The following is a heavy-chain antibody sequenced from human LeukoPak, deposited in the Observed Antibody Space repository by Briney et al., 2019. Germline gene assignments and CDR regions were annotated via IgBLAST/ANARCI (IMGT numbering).Heavy chain of an antibody. V-gene: IGHV4-30-2*01. Sequence: HPSETLSLTCTVSGDSISSGGYYWSWIRQPPGKGLEWIGYIYHSGSTAYNPSLKSRVTISVDRSKNQFSLKLTSVTAADTAIYYCAKAIGRVVISYYYMDVWGKGTTVTVSS. D-gene: IGHD3-16*01. CDR3: AKAIGRVVISYYYMDV. J-gene: IGHJ6*03. CDR2: IYHSGST. CDR1: GDSISSGGYY.